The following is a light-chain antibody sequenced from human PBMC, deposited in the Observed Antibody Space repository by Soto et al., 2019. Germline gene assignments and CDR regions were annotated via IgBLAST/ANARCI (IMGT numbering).Light chain of an antibody. Sequence: EIVLTQSPGTLSLSPGESATLSCRASQSVSGSYLAWYQQKPGQAPRLLIYGSSSRATGIPDRLSGSGSGADFTLTISRLEPEDFAVYYCQQYGSAAWTFGHGTKVELK. CDR1: QSVSGSY. CDR2: GSS. V-gene: IGKV3-20*01. J-gene: IGKJ1*01. CDR3: QQYGSAAWT.